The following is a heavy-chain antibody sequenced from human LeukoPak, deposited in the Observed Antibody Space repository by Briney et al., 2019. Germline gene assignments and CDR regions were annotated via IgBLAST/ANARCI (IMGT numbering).Heavy chain of an antibody. Sequence: PGGSLRLSCAASGFTFSDYYMSWIRQAPGKGLEWVSYISSSGSTINYADSVKGRFTISRDNAKNSLYLQMNSLRAEDTAVYYCARGLLRFLEWSFDYWGQGTLVTVSS. V-gene: IGHV3-11*01. J-gene: IGHJ4*02. CDR3: ARGLLRFLEWSFDY. CDR1: GFTFSDYY. D-gene: IGHD3-3*01. CDR2: ISSSGSTI.